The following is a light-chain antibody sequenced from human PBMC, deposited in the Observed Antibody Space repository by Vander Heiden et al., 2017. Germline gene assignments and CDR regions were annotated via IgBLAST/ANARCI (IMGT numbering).Light chain of an antibody. CDR2: WAS. Sequence: DIVMTQSPDSLAVSLGERATINCKSSQSILHSPNNKNYLAWYQQKPGQPPKLLIYWASTRESGVPDRFSGSGSGTDFTLTISSLQAEDVAVYYCQQDVNIPHTFGGGTRVDIK. CDR3: QQDVNIPHT. CDR1: QSILHSPNNKNY. J-gene: IGKJ4*01. V-gene: IGKV4-1*01.